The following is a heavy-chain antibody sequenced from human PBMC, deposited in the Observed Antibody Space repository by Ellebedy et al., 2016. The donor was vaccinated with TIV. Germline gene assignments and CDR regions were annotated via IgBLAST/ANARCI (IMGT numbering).Heavy chain of an antibody. V-gene: IGHV1-69*13. CDR1: GGTFSSYA. CDR2: IIPIFGTA. J-gene: IGHJ6*02. Sequence: AASVKVSCKASGGTFSSYAISWVRQAPGQGLEWMGGIIPIFGTANYAQKFQGRVTITADESTSTAYMELSSLRSEYTAVYYCARRKWIQLWLRNYYYGMDVWGQGTTVTVSS. D-gene: IGHD5-18*01. CDR3: ARRKWIQLWLRNYYYGMDV.